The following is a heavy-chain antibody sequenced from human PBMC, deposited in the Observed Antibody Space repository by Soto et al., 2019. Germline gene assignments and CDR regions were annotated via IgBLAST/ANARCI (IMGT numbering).Heavy chain of an antibody. Sequence: ASVKVSCKASGYTFTSYYISWVRQAPGQGLEWMGWISAYNGNTNYAQNLQGRVTMTTDTSTSTAYMELRSLRSDDTAVYHCVRTVGLTEDTFDVWGQGTMVTVSS. CDR2: ISAYNGNT. CDR1: GYTFTSYY. V-gene: IGHV1-18*01. J-gene: IGHJ3*01. CDR3: VRTVGLTEDTFDV. D-gene: IGHD1-26*01.